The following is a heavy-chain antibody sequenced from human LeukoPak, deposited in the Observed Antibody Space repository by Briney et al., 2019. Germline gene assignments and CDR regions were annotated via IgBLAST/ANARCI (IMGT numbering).Heavy chain of an antibody. CDR2: MYYSGTT. J-gene: IGHJ5*02. CDR3: ARHDNYPGFGRGFDP. D-gene: IGHD1-14*01. Sequence: SETLSLTCSVSGDSMSGYYWSWIRQPPGKGLEWIGYMYYSGTTNYNPSLKSRVTISAGTSKNHFSLKLYSVTAADTAVYYCARHDNYPGFGRGFDPWGQGFLVTVTS. V-gene: IGHV4-59*08. CDR1: GDSMSGYY.